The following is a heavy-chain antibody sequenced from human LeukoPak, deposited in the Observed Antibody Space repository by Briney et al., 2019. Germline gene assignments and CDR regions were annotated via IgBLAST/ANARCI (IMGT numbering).Heavy chain of an antibody. D-gene: IGHD3-10*01. V-gene: IGHV4-4*07. CDR2: IYSNGDA. Sequence: SETLSLTCIVSGGSMSNYYWSWMRQSAGKGLEWIGRIYSNGDATYNPSLKSRVTMSIATSRNQFSLKLTSVTAADTAIYYCARDSGTTGEVKFDPWGQGILVTVSS. CDR1: GGSMSNYY. CDR3: ARDSGTTGEVKFDP. J-gene: IGHJ5*02.